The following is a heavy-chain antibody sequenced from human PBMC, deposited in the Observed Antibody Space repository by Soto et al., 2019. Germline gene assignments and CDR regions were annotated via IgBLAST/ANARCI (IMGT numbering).Heavy chain of an antibody. D-gene: IGHD3-10*01. Sequence: QLQLQESGPGLVKPSETLSLTCTVSGGSISSSSYYWGWIRQPPGKGLEWIGRIYYNGSTYYNPSLKSRVTISVDTSKNQFSLKLSSVTAADTAVYYCATLWFGEGNYWGQGTLVTVSS. CDR2: IYYNGST. V-gene: IGHV4-39*01. J-gene: IGHJ4*02. CDR3: ATLWFGEGNY. CDR1: GGSISSSSYY.